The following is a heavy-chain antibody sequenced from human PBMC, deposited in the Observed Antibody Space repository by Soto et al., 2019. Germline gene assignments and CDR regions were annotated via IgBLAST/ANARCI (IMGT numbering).Heavy chain of an antibody. D-gene: IGHD2-15*01. V-gene: IGHV3-66*01. CDR2: IYSGGST. CDR3: ARYCSGGSCDLPKFDY. Sequence: PGGSLRLSCAASGFTVSSNYMSWVRQAPGKGLEWVSVIYSGGSTYYADSVKGRFTISRDNSKNTLYLQMNSLRAEDTAVYYCARYCSGGSCDLPKFDYWGQGTLVTVSS. J-gene: IGHJ4*02. CDR1: GFTVSSNY.